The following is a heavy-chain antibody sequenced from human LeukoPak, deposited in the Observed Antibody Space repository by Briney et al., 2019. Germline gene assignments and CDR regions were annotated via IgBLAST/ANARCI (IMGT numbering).Heavy chain of an antibody. V-gene: IGHV3-23*01. CDR1: GFTFSSYA. J-gene: IGHJ4*02. CDR3: AKGAREYSGYDDYFDY. D-gene: IGHD5-12*01. CDR2: ISGSGGST. Sequence: GGALRLSCAASGFTFSSYAMSWVRQAPGKGLEWVSAISGSGGSTYYADSVKGRFTISRDNSKNTLYLQMNSLRAEDTAVYYCAKGAREYSGYDDYFDYWGQGTLVTVSS.